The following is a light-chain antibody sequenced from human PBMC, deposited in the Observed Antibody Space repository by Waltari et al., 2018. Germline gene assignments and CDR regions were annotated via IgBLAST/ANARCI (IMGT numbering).Light chain of an antibody. CDR3: QQRSNWPPT. V-gene: IGKV3-11*01. J-gene: IGKJ4*01. CDR1: QSIASS. Sequence: EIVFTQSPATLSLPPGERAPLSCRASQSIASSLAWYQQRPGQAPRLLIYDAFTRDTGIPARFSGSGSGTDFTLTISSLEPEDFAVYYCQQRSNWPPTFGGGSKVEI. CDR2: DAF.